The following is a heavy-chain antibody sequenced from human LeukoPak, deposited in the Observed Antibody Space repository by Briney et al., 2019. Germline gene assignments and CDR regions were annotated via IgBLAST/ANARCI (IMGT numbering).Heavy chain of an antibody. V-gene: IGHV3-7*02. D-gene: IGHD3-22*01. CDR2: IKQDGSEK. Sequence: GGSLRLSCAASGFTFSSYRMSWVRQAPGKGLEWVANIKQDGSEKYYVDSVKGRFTISRDNAKKSLYLQMNSLRAEDTAVYYCARTYYYDSSGYREDWFDPWGQGTLVTVSS. CDR1: GFTFSSYR. CDR3: ARTYYYDSSGYREDWFDP. J-gene: IGHJ5*02.